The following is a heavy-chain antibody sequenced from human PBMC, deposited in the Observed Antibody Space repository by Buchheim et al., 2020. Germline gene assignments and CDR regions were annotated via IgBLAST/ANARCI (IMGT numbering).Heavy chain of an antibody. Sequence: QVQLVQSGAEVKKPGASVKVSCKASGYTFTSYYMHWVRQAPGQGLEWMGIINPSGGSPSYAQKFQGRVTMTRDPPPSTVNMELSSLRSEDTAVYYCARRSNCGGDCYTPWFDPWGQGTL. CDR1: GYTFTSYY. CDR3: ARRSNCGGDCYTPWFDP. J-gene: IGHJ5*02. D-gene: IGHD2-21*02. V-gene: IGHV1-46*01. CDR2: INPSGGSP.